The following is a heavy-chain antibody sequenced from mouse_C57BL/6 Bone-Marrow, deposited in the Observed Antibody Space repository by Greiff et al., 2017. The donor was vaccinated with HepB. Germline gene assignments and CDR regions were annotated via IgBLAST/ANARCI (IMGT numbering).Heavy chain of an antibody. CDR3: ARKGTGTPFDY. D-gene: IGHD4-1*01. V-gene: IGHV1-26*01. CDR1: GYTFTDYY. Sequence: EVQLQQSGPELVKPGASVKISCKASGYTFTDYYMNWVKQSHGKSLEWIGDINPNNGGTSYNQKFKGKATLTVDKSSSTAYMELRSLTSEDSAVYYCARKGTGTPFDYWGQGTTLTVSS. J-gene: IGHJ2*01. CDR2: INPNNGGT.